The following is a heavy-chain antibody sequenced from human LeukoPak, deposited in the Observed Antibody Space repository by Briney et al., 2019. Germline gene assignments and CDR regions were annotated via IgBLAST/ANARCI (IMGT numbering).Heavy chain of an antibody. CDR1: GFTLSSYA. CDR3: AKQSAGSAAWYSLHYNF. D-gene: IGHD1-20*01. V-gene: IGHV3-23*01. CDR2: VDGGGGGT. Sequence: GGSLRLSCAASGFTLSSYAMTWVRQAPGRGLEWVSSVDGGGGGTYYADSVKGRFTISRDNSKDTLYLQMNGLRAEDTAVYFRAKQSAGSAAWYSLHYNFWGQGTLVTVSP. J-gene: IGHJ4*02.